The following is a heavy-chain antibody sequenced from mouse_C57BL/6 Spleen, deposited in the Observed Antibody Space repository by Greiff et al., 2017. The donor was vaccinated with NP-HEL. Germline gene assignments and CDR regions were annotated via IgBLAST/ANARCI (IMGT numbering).Heavy chain of an antibody. CDR2: INPNYGTT. V-gene: IGHV1-39*01. CDR3: ARGGYGSRNYAMDY. D-gene: IGHD1-1*01. CDR1: GYSFTDYN. Sequence: VHVKQSGPELVKPGASVKISCKASGYSFTDYNMNWVKQSNGKSLEWIGVINPNYGTTSYNQKFKGKATLTVDQSSSTAYMQLNSLTSEDSAVYYCARGGYGSRNYAMDYWGQGTSVTVSS. J-gene: IGHJ4*01.